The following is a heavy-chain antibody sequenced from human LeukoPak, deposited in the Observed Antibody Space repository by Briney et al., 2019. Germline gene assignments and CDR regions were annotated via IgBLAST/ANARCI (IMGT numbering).Heavy chain of an antibody. CDR3: ARASAGYSSSWYDY. Sequence: SGTLSLTCAVSGGSILTTNWWSWVRQPPGKGLEWIGEVHLSGASNYNPSLKSRVTISVDKSKNQFSLKLSSVTAADTAMYYCARASAGYSSSWYDYWGQGTLVTVSS. CDR1: GGSILTTNW. D-gene: IGHD6-13*01. CDR2: VHLSGAS. V-gene: IGHV4-4*02. J-gene: IGHJ4*02.